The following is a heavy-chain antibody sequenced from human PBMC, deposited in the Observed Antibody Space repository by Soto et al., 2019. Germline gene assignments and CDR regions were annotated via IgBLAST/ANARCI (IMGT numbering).Heavy chain of an antibody. J-gene: IGHJ4*02. V-gene: IGHV3-23*01. D-gene: IGHD2-21*01. Sequence: EVQLLDSGGGLVQPGGSLRLSCAASGFTFSNYAMTWVRQGPGKGLEWVSGISGSGGRSYYADSVKGRFTLSRDNSKSTLYLQMNSRRAEDTAVYYCAKAYFVWSSEQPYYFDYWGQGTLVTVAS. CDR1: GFTFSNYA. CDR3: AKAYFVWSSEQPYYFDY. CDR2: ISGSGGRS.